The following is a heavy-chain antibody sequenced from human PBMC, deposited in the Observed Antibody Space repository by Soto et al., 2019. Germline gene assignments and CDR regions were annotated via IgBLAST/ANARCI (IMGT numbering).Heavy chain of an antibody. V-gene: IGHV4-34*01. CDR2: INHSGST. D-gene: IGHD3-10*01. Sequence: ASETLCLTCAVYGGSFSGYYWSWIRQPPGKGLEWIGEINHSGSTNYNPSLKSRVTISVDTSKNQFSLKLSSVTAADTAVYYCARLRTRLWLNHYRMDVCGQGTTVTVSS. CDR3: ARLRTRLWLNHYRMDV. CDR1: GGSFSGYY. J-gene: IGHJ6*02.